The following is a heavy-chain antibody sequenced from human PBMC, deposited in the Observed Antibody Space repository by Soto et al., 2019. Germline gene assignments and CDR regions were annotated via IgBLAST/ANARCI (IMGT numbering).Heavy chain of an antibody. V-gene: IGHV3-21*01. J-gene: IGHJ4*03. D-gene: IGHD1-1*01. CDR3: AREKPINWNDEGYFDY. Sequence: GGSLRLSCAASGFTFSSYSMNWVRQAPGKGLEWVSSISSSSSYIYYADSVKGRFTISRDNAKNSLYLQMNSLRAEDTAVYYCAREKPINWNDEGYFDYWGQGTTVTVSS. CDR1: GFTFSSYS. CDR2: ISSSSSYI.